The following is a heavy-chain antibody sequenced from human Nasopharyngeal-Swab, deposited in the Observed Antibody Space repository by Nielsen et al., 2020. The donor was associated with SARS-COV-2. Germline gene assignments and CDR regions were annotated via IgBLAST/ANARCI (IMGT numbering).Heavy chain of an antibody. J-gene: IGHJ4*02. D-gene: IGHD6-6*01. CDR3: ARGRVSYSSSSALAY. CDR2: INPYNGNT. CDR1: GYIFKSYV. V-gene: IGHV1-18*04. Sequence: ASVKVSCKVSGYIFKSYVIHWVRQAPGQGLEWMGWINPYNGNTDSGQQHQDRVTMTTDTSTGIAYMELGSLRSDDTAIYYCARGRVSYSSSSALAYWGQGTLVSVSS.